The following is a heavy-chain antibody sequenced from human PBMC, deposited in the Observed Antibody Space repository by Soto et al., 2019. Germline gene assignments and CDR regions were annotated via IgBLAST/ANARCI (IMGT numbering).Heavy chain of an antibody. CDR3: ASIPRGSIFGWFDY. D-gene: IGHD5-18*01. CDR2: ISHSGST. J-gene: IGHJ4*02. CDR1: GGSISSYY. V-gene: IGHV4-59*01. Sequence: QVQLQESGPGLVKPSETLSLTCTVSGGSISSYYWSRFRQPPGKGLEWIGYISHSGSTKYNPSLESRVTMSIDTSRHQFSLKLSFLTAADTAVYYCASIPRGSIFGWFDYWGQGSLVTVSS.